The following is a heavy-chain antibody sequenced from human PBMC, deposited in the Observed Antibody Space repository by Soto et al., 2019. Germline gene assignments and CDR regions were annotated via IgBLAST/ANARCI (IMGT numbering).Heavy chain of an antibody. CDR2: IYYSGST. CDR1: GGSISSGGYY. J-gene: IGHJ4*02. D-gene: IGHD4-17*01. Sequence: QVQLQESGPGLVKPSHTLSLTCTVSGGSISSGGYYWSWIRQHPGKGLEWIGYIYYSGSTYYNPSLKSRVTISVDTSKNQFFLKLSSVTAADTAVYYCSRCLFYGDRPFDYWGQGALVSVSS. V-gene: IGHV4-31*03. CDR3: SRCLFYGDRPFDY.